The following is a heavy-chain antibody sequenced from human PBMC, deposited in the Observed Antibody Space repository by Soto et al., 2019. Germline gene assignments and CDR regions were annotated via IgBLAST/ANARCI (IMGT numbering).Heavy chain of an antibody. CDR1: GFTFSIYA. V-gene: IGHV3-23*01. CDR2: IGGSGGGT. CDR3: AKDAPGSGWLSDY. Sequence: LRLSCAASGFTFSIYAMSWVRQAPGKGLEWVSTIGGSGGGTSYADFVRGRFTISRDDSRSTLYLQLNSLRAEDTAVYYCAKDAPGSGWLSDYWGRGTLVTVSS. D-gene: IGHD3-22*01. J-gene: IGHJ4*02.